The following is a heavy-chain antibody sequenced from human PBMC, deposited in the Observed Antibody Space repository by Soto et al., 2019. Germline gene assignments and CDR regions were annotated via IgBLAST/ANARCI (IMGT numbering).Heavy chain of an antibody. Sequence: SDTLSLTYTISGCSISSSSYYWGWIRQPPGKGLEWIGSIYYSGYTYYNPSLKSRVTISVDTSKNQFSLKLSSVTAADTAVYYCARHNGPLYVGYYYDMDVWGQGTTVT. V-gene: IGHV4-39*01. CDR2: IYYSGYT. CDR1: GCSISSSSYY. D-gene: IGHD3-16*01. J-gene: IGHJ6*02. CDR3: ARHNGPLYVGYYYDMDV.